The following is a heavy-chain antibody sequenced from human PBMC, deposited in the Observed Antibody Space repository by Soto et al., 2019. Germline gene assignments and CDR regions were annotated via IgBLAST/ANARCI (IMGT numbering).Heavy chain of an antibody. CDR3: ARSSGGNFGIIIEGTNWFAP. D-gene: IGHD1-26*01. V-gene: IGHV1-46*01. CDR2: INPHGGST. J-gene: IGHJ5*02. Sequence: ASVKVSCKASGNTHTIYFIHWLRQAPGQGLEWMGVINPHGGSTAYAQKFKGRVTLTRDTSASTVYMEVSSLTSEDTAMYYCARSSGGNFGIIIEGTNWFAPWGQGTLVTVSS. CDR1: GNTHTIYF.